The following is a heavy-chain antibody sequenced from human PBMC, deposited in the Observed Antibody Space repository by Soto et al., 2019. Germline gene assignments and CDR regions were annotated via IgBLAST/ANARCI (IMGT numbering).Heavy chain of an antibody. D-gene: IGHD1-26*01. Sequence: SDTLSLTFTVSGGAVSSVTYYWSWIRQPPGKGMELIGNIYFTGSTKYNPSLKSRVTMSLDTSRNQFSLKLSSVTAADTAVYYCTRGPTIVQWFDXWGLVTLFTVSX. CDR1: GGAVSSVTYY. CDR3: TRGPTIVQWFDX. CDR2: IYFTGST. J-gene: IGHJ5*02. V-gene: IGHV4-61*01.